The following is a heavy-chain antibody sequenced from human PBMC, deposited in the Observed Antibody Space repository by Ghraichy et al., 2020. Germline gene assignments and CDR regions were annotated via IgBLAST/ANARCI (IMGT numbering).Heavy chain of an antibody. V-gene: IGHV4-59*01. CDR2: IYYSGST. CDR1: GGSISSYY. Sequence: SQTLSLTCTVSGGSISSYYWSWIRQPPGKGLEWIGYIYYSGSTNYNPSLKSRVTISVDTSKNQFSLKLSSVTAADTAVYYCARGSAPGVDPTVTTYLWSDEFDIWGQGTMVTVSS. CDR3: ARGSAPGVDPTVTTYLWSDEFDI. D-gene: IGHD4-17*01. J-gene: IGHJ3*02.